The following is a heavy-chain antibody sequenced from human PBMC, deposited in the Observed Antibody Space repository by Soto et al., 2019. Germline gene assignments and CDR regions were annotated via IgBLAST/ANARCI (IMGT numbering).Heavy chain of an antibody. V-gene: IGHV1-18*01. CDR3: ARGDDWNDGYYYYGMAV. Sequence: QVQLLQSGAEVKKHGASVKVSCTASGYTFTSYGISWVRQAPGQGLEWMGWISAYNGNTNYAQKLKGRVTMTTDTSTSTAYMELRSLRSDDPAVYYCARGDDWNDGYYYYGMAVWGQGTTVTVSS. CDR1: GYTFTSYG. D-gene: IGHD1-1*01. J-gene: IGHJ6*02. CDR2: ISAYNGNT.